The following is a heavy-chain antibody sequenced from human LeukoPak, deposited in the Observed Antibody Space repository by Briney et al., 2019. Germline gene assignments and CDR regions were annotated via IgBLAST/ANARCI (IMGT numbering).Heavy chain of an antibody. Sequence: GGSLRLSCAASGFTFNKAWMSWVRQAPGKGLEWVGRIRPDGETTDYAAPVKGRFTISRDDSKDTLFLQMSSLKIEDTAVYYCATGSANYDSSGNYRLSAFDIWGRGTMVTVS. CDR3: ATGSANYDSSGNYRLSAFDI. CDR2: IRPDGETT. J-gene: IGHJ3*02. V-gene: IGHV3-15*01. CDR1: GFTFNKAW. D-gene: IGHD3-22*01.